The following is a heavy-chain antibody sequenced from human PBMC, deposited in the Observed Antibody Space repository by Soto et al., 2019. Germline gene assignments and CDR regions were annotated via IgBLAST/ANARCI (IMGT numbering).Heavy chain of an antibody. Sequence: ASVKVSCKASGYTFPSYYMHWVRQAPGQGLEWMGIINPSGGSTSYAQKFQGRVTMTRDTSTSTVYMELSSLRSEDTAVYYCARVGWFGELIDYWGQGTLVTVSS. V-gene: IGHV1-46*01. D-gene: IGHD3-10*01. J-gene: IGHJ4*02. CDR3: ARVGWFGELIDY. CDR2: INPSGGST. CDR1: GYTFPSYY.